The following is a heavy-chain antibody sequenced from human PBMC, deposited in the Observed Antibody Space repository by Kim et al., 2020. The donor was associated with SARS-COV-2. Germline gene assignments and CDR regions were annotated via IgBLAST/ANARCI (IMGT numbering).Heavy chain of an antibody. V-gene: IGHV4-61*01. CDR3: ASGGYFYGMDV. J-gene: IGHJ6*02. D-gene: IGHD2-15*01. Sequence: SETLSLTCTVSGGSVSSGSYYWSWIRQPPGNGLEWFGYIYYSGSTNYNPSLKSRVTISVDTSKNQFSLKLSSVTAADTAVYYCASGGYFYGMDVWGQGTTVTVSS. CDR1: GGSVSSGSYY. CDR2: IYYSGST.